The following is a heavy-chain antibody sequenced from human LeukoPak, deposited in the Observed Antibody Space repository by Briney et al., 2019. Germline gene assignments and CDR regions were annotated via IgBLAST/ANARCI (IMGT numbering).Heavy chain of an antibody. CDR1: GFTFSNAW. J-gene: IGHJ4*02. D-gene: IGHD6-19*01. V-gene: IGHV3-15*01. CDR2: IKSKTDGGTT. CDR3: TKATPDSTGWIDY. Sequence: GGSLRLSCAASGFTFSNAWMSWVRQAPGKGLEWVGRIKSKTDGGTTDNVAPVKGRFSISRDDAKNTLYLQMNSLKTEDTAVYYCTKATPDSTGWIDYWGQGNLVTVSS.